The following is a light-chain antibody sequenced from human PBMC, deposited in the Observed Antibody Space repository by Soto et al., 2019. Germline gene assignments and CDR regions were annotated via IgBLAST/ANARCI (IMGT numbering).Light chain of an antibody. V-gene: IGLV2-14*01. J-gene: IGLJ3*02. CDR3: SSYTSSSTWV. Sequence: QSVLTQPASVSGSPGQSITISCTGSSSDVGGYNYVSWYQQHPGKAPKLMIYDVSNRPSGVSNRFSGSKSGNTASLTISGLHAEDEADYYCSSYTSSSTWVFGGGTQLTVL. CDR1: SSDVGGYNY. CDR2: DVS.